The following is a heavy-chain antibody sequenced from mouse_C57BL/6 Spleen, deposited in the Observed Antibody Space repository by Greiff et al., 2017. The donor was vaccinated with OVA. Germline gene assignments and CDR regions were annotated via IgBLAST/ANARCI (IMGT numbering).Heavy chain of an antibody. CDR3: AREGKLNYFDY. CDR2: ISDGGSYT. V-gene: IGHV5-4*01. Sequence: EVQLVESGGGLVKPGGSLKLSCAASGFTFSSYAMSWVRQTPEKRLEWVATISDGGSYTYYPDNVKGRFTISRDNAKNNLYLQMSHLKSEDTAMYYCAREGKLNYFDYWGQGTTLTVSS. J-gene: IGHJ2*01. CDR1: GFTFSSYA.